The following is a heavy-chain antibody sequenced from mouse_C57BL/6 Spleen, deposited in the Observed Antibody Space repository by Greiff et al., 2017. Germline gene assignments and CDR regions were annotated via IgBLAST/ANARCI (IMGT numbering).Heavy chain of an antibody. V-gene: IGHV5-4*01. D-gene: IGHD2-5*01. J-gene: IGHJ3*01. CDR3: ARESSNPAWFAY. CDR2: ISDGGSYT. Sequence: EVKLMESGGGLVKPGGSLKLSCAASGFTFSSYAMSWVRQTPEKRLEWVATISDGGSYTYYPDNVKGRFTISRDNAKNNLYLQMSHLKSEDTAMYYCARESSNPAWFAYWGQGTLVTVSA. CDR1: GFTFSSYA.